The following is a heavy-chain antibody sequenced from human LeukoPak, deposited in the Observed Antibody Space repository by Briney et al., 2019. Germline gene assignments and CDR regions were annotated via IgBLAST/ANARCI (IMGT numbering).Heavy chain of an antibody. J-gene: IGHJ4*02. D-gene: IGHD3-10*01. Sequence: SQTLSLTHAVSGDSISSSNWWSWVLQSPGKGLEWIAEIHHSGSTNCNPSLKSRVTISVDKSKNQFSLQLSSVTAADAAVYYCARVGVRGVITSFDYWGQGTLVTVSS. CDR1: GDSISSSNW. V-gene: IGHV4-4*02. CDR3: ARVGVRGVITSFDY. CDR2: IHHSGST.